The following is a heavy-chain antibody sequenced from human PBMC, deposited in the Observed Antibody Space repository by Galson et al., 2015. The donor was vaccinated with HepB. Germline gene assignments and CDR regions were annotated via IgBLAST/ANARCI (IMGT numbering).Heavy chain of an antibody. CDR1: GYTFTSYD. V-gene: IGHV1-8*01. CDR2: MNPNSGNT. Sequence: SVKVSCKASGYTFTSYDINWVRQATGQGLEWMGWMNPNSGNTGYAQKFQGRVTMTRNTSISTAYMELSSLRSEDTAVYYCARGGCSSTSCYSGFDPWGQGTLVTVSS. CDR3: ARGGCSSTSCYSGFDP. D-gene: IGHD2-2*02. J-gene: IGHJ5*02.